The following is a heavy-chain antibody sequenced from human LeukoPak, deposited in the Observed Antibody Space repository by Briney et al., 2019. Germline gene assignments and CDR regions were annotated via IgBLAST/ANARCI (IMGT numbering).Heavy chain of an antibody. CDR3: ARGGVLKSVDY. D-gene: IGHD3-16*01. Sequence: SETLSLTCTVSGGSISSYYWNWIRQPAGKGLEWIEHIYPSGSTNYSPSLKSRVSMSVDTSKNQFSLKLSSVTAADTAVYYCARGGVLKSVDYWGQGTLVAVSS. CDR1: GGSISSYY. J-gene: IGHJ4*02. V-gene: IGHV4-4*07. CDR2: IYPSGST.